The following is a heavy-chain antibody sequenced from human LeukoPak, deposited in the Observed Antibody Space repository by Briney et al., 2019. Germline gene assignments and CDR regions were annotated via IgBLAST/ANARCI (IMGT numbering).Heavy chain of an antibody. CDR1: GFTFSDYY. J-gene: IGHJ4*02. D-gene: IGHD2-15*01. CDR3: AKQLGYCSDGSCYFPY. V-gene: IGHV3-11*06. CDR2: ISISSSYT. Sequence: GGSLRLSCAASGFTFSDYYMSWIRQAPGKGLEWVSYISISSSYTNYADSVKGRFTISRDNAKNSLYLRMNSLRAEDTAVYYCAKQLGYCSDGSCYFPYWGQGTLVTVSS.